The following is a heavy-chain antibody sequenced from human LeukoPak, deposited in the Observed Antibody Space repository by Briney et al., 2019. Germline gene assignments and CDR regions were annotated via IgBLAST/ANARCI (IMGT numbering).Heavy chain of an antibody. V-gene: IGHV1-24*01. CDR1: GYTLTEIS. D-gene: IGHD3/OR15-3a*01. Sequence: ASVKVSCKISGYTLTEISMHWVRQAPGKGLERMGGFDPEDGETIYAQKFQGRVTMTEDTSTDTAYMELSSLRSEDTAVYYCARAHLDPYYYMDVWGKGTTVTVSS. CDR2: FDPEDGET. CDR3: ARAHLDPYYYMDV. J-gene: IGHJ6*03.